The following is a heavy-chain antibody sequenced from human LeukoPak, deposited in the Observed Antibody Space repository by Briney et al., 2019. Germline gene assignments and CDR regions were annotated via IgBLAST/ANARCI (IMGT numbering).Heavy chain of an antibody. J-gene: IGHJ3*02. D-gene: IGHD1-26*01. Sequence: GGSLRLSCAASGFTFSSYSMTWVRQSPGKGLEWVSIIYSGGSTFYADSVKGRFTISRDNSKNTLYLQMNSLRAEDTAVYYCARGGSYLSAFDIWGQGTMVTVSS. V-gene: IGHV3-53*01. CDR2: IYSGGST. CDR3: ARGGSYLSAFDI. CDR1: GFTFSSYS.